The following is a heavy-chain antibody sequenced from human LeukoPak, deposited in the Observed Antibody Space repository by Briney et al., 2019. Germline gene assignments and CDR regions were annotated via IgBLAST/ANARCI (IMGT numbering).Heavy chain of an antibody. CDR1: GASISSSSYY. D-gene: IGHD3-10*01. J-gene: IGHJ4*02. Sequence: KPSETLSLTCTVSGASISSSSYYWGWIRQPPGKGLEWIGSIYYSGSTYYNPSLKSRVTISVDTSKNQFSLSLNSVTAADTAVYYCARHQYDSGIDHTNWGQGTLVTVSS. CDR3: ARHQYDSGIDHTN. V-gene: IGHV4-39*07. CDR2: IYYSGST.